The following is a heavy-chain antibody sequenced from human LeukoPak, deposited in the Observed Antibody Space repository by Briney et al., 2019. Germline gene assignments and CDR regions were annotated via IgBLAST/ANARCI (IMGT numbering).Heavy chain of an antibody. CDR2: IYSGGST. CDR1: GFTVSSNY. D-gene: IGHD5-24*01. Sequence: GGSLRLSCAASGFTVSSNYMNWVRQAPGKGLEWVSVIYSGGSTVYADSVKGRFTISRDNPKNTLYLQMNSLRAEDTAVYYCARDIGRWGYYYYAMDLWGQGTTVTVSS. CDR3: ARDIGRWGYYYYAMDL. V-gene: IGHV3-66*01. J-gene: IGHJ6*02.